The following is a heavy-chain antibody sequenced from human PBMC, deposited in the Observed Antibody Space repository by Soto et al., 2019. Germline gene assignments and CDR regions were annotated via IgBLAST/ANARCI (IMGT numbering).Heavy chain of an antibody. CDR3: ARDYYDSSGLYYFDY. V-gene: IGHV1-18*04. J-gene: IGHJ4*02. CDR2: ISVYNGNT. Sequence: ASVKVSCKASCYAFTTYWINWVRQAPGQGLEWMGWISVYNGNTNYAQKLQGRVTMTTDTSTSTAYMELRSLRSDDTAVYYCARDYYDSSGLYYFDYWGQGTLVTVSS. D-gene: IGHD3-22*01. CDR1: CYAFTTYW.